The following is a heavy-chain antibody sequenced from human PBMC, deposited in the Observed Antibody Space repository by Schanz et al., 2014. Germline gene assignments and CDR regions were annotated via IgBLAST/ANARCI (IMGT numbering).Heavy chain of an antibody. J-gene: IGHJ4*02. CDR1: GFAVDNYY. Sequence: EVQLLESGGGLVEPGGSLRLSCAASGFAVDNYYMSCVRQAPGRGLEWVSYVSRSTPDIYYADSVKGRFTISRDNAKNSLYLQMNGLRAEDTAVYYCAKVRYSSGWRGDYFDEWGQGTLVTVAS. V-gene: IGHV3-48*01. CDR2: VSRSTPDI. CDR3: AKVRYSSGWRGDYFDE. D-gene: IGHD6-25*01.